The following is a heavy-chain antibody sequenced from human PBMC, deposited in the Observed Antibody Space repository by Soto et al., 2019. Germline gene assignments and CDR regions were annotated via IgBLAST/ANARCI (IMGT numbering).Heavy chain of an antibody. Sequence: GVSLRLSCAASGFTFGDYAMSWVRQAPGKGLEWVGFIRSKAYGGTTEYAASVKGRFTISIDDSKSIAYLQMNSLKTEDTAVSYCTRDSQANQWLGQSDAFDIWGQGKMVTVSS. J-gene: IGHJ3*02. CDR3: TRDSQANQWLGQSDAFDI. V-gene: IGHV3-49*04. CDR2: IRSKAYGGTT. CDR1: GFTFGDYA. D-gene: IGHD6-19*01.